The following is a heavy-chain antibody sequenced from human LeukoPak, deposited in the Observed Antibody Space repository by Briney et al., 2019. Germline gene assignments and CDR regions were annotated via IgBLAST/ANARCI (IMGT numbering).Heavy chain of an antibody. J-gene: IGHJ5*02. D-gene: IGHD3-10*01. CDR3: AKRSKGNAGINWFDP. V-gene: IGHV3-23*01. CDR2: ISGSGGST. CDR1: GFTFGSYA. Sequence: GGSLRLSCAASGFTFGSYAMSWVRQAPGKGLEWVSAISGSGGSTYYADSVKGRFTISRDNSKNTLYLQMNSLRAEDTAVYYCAKRSKGNAGINWFDPWGQGTLVTVSS.